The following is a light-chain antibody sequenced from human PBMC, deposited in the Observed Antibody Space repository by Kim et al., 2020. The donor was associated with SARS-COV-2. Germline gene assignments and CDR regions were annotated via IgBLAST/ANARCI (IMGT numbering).Light chain of an antibody. V-gene: IGLV2-14*04. J-gene: IGLJ3*02. CDR2: DVS. CDR3: SSYTSSSTWV. CDR1: SSDVGGYNY. Sequence: GQPITISCTGTSSDVGGYNYVSWYQQHPGKAPKLMIYDVSKRPSRVSNRFSGSKSGNTASLTISGLQAEDEADYYCSSYTSSSTWVFGGGTKVTVL.